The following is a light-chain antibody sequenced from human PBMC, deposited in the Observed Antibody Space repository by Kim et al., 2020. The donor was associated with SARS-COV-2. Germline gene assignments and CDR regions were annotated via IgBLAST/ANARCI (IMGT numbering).Light chain of an antibody. CDR2: RSN. J-gene: IGLJ3*02. CDR1: SNNVANQG. V-gene: IGLV10-54*01. CDR3: SAWDSSLTAWV. Sequence: QAGLTQPPSVSKGLRQTATLTCTGNSNNVANQGAAWLQQHQGHPPKLPFYRSNDRPSGISERLSASRSGNTASLTITGLQPEDEADYYCSAWDSSLTAWVFGGGTQLTVL.